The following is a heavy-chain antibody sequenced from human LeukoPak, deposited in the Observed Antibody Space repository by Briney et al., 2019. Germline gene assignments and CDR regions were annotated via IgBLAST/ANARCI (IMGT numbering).Heavy chain of an antibody. CDR3: ARGGGATRIDY. D-gene: IGHD3-10*01. V-gene: IGHV4-61*02. CDR1: GDSIRSGTYY. J-gene: IGHJ4*02. CDR2: IYTSGST. Sequence: PSETLSLTCSVSGDSIRSGTYYWSWIRQPAGKGLEWIRRIYTSGSTSYNPALKSRVTISVATSKNQFSLKLTSVTAADTAVYYCARGGGATRIDYWGQGTLVTVSS.